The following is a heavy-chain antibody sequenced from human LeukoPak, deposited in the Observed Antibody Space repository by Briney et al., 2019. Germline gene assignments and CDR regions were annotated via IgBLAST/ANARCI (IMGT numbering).Heavy chain of an antibody. D-gene: IGHD6-19*01. V-gene: IGHV3-23*01. J-gene: IGHJ4*02. CDR3: ATPAGYSSGWYGFRYYFDY. CDR1: GFDFNNYA. CDR2: ISGSGGST. Sequence: GGSLRLSCAASGFDFNNYAMTWVRQAPGKGLEWVSAISGSGGSTYYADSVKGRFTISRDNSKNTLYLQMNSLRAEDTAVYYCATPAGYSSGWYGFRYYFDYWGQGTLVTVSS.